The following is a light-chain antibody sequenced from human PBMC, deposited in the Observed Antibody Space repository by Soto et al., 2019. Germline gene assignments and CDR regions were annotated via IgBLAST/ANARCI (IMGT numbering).Light chain of an antibody. J-gene: IGLJ1*01. CDR1: SSKIGAGYD. V-gene: IGLV1-40*01. CDR2: GNS. Sequence: QSVLTQPPPVSGAPGQRGTISCTGSSSKIGAGYDVHWYQQLPGTVPKLFIYGNSNRPSGVPDRFSGSKSGTSASLAITGLQAEDEADYYCQSYDSRLSAYVFGTGTKVTVL. CDR3: QSYDSRLSAYV.